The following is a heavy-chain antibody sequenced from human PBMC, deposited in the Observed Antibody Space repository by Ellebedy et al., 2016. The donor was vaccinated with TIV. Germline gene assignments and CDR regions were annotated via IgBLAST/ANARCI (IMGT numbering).Heavy chain of an antibody. V-gene: IGHV3-13*01. CDR1: GFTFSSYD. CDR3: ARDLRYFDWLLSGYYYGMDV. D-gene: IGHD3-9*01. J-gene: IGHJ6*02. Sequence: PGGSLRLSCAASGFTFSSYDMHWVRQATGKGLEWVSAIGTAGDTYYPGSVKGRFTISRENAENSLYLQMNSLRAGDTAVYYCARDLRYFDWLLSGYYYGMDVWGQGTTVTVSS. CDR2: IGTAGDT.